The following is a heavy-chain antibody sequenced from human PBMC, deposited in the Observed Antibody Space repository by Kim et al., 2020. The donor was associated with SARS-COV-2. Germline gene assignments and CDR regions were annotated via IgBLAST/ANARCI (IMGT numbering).Heavy chain of an antibody. CDR1: GFSFRDCY. J-gene: IGHJ4*02. D-gene: IGHD3-10*01. CDR3: AKEWFGTVDF. CDR2: ITKRGERQ. V-gene: IGHV3-11*04. Sequence: GGSLRLSCVASGFSFRDCYMAWIRQAPGKGLEWVSYITKRGERQYYADSVKGRFTISRDNGKNSVYLEMNSLRLEDTAVYFCAKEWFGTVDFWGQGSLVTVSS.